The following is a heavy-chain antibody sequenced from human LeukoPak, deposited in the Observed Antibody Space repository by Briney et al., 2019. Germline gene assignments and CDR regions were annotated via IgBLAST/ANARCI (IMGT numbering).Heavy chain of an antibody. CDR2: ISSDSSTT. CDR3: ARVATIFDC. D-gene: IGHD5-12*01. V-gene: IGHV3-48*02. Sequence: GGSLRLSCAASGFTFSSYSMNWVRQAPGKGLEWVSYISSDSSTTYYADSVKGRFTISRDNAKNSLYMQMTSLRDEDPAVYYCARVATIFDCWGQGTLVTVSS. J-gene: IGHJ4*02. CDR1: GFTFSSYS.